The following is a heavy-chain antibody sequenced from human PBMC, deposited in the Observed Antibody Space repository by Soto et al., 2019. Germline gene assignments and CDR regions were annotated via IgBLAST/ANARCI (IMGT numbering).Heavy chain of an antibody. D-gene: IGHD1-26*01. V-gene: IGHV4-31*03. Sequence: SETLSLTCTVSGVSISSGGYYWSWIRQHPGKGLEWIGYIYYSGSTYYNPSLKSRVTISVDTSKNQFSLKLSSVTAADTAVYYCATSGLGEYFQHWGQGTLVTVSS. CDR3: ATSGLGEYFQH. CDR2: IYYSGST. J-gene: IGHJ1*01. CDR1: GVSISSGGYY.